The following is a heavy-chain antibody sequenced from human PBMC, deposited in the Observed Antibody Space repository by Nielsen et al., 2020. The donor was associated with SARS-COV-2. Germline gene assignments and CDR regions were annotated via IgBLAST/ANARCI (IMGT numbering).Heavy chain of an antibody. Sequence: GGSLRLSCAASEFTFGYYWMTWVRQAPGKGLEWVANIKQDGGEKNYLDSVKGRFTISRDNANNSLYLQMNSLGVDDTAVYYCAREYSSRGGLDVWGQGTTVTVSS. D-gene: IGHD5-12*01. CDR3: AREYSSRGGLDV. CDR2: IKQDGGEK. CDR1: EFTFGYYW. V-gene: IGHV3-7*01. J-gene: IGHJ6*02.